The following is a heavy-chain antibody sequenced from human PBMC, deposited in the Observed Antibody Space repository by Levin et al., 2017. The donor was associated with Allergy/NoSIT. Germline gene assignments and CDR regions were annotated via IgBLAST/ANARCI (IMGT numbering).Heavy chain of an antibody. CDR1: GFDFNTYA. CDR2: ISYDGSNK. D-gene: IGHD2/OR15-2a*01. V-gene: IGHV3-30-3*01. J-gene: IGHJ3*02. CDR3: ARVRLSRHDAFDM. Sequence: GGSLRLSCAASGFDFNTYAMYWVRQAPGKGLEWVAVISYDGSNKYYADSVKGRLTISRDNSKDTLYLQVNSLRAEDTAVYYCARVRLSRHDAFDMWGQGTMVTVSS.